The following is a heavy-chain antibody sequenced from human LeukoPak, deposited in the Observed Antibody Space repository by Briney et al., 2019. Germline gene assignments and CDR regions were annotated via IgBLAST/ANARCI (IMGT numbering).Heavy chain of an antibody. D-gene: IGHD2-15*01. CDR3: ARESYCSGGSCYSGRAFDI. V-gene: IGHV3-30*03. J-gene: IGHJ3*02. Sequence: GGSLRLSCAASGFTFSSYSMNWVRQAPGKGLEWVAVISYDGSNKYYADSVKGRFTISRDNSKNTLYLQMNSLRAEDTAVYYCARESYCSGGSCYSGRAFDIWGQGTMVTVSS. CDR1: GFTFSSYS. CDR2: ISYDGSNK.